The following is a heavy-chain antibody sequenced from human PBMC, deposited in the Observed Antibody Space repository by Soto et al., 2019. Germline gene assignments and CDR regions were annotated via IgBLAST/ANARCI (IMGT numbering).Heavy chain of an antibody. D-gene: IGHD3-10*01. CDR2: INAGNGNT. J-gene: IGHJ6*02. V-gene: IGHV1-3*01. CDR3: ARDWLLWFGVHYYYYGMDV. CDR1: GYTFTSYA. Sequence: ASVKVSCKDSGYTFTSYAMQWVRQAPGQRLEWMGWINAGNGNTKYSQKFQGRVTITRDTSASTAYMELSSLRSEDTAVYYCARDWLLWFGVHYYYYGMDVWGQGTTVTVSS.